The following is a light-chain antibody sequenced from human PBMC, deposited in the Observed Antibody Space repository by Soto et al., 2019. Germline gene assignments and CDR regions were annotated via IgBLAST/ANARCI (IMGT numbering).Light chain of an antibody. CDR1: QSVSSSY. V-gene: IGKV3-20*01. CDR2: GAS. Sequence: EIVLTQSPGTLSLSPGERATLSCRASQSVSSSYLAWYQQKPGQAPRLLIYGASSIYTGIPDRFSGCGSGTDFNLTISRLEPEDFAVYYCQQYCNSPLSFGGGTKVEIK. J-gene: IGKJ4*01. CDR3: QQYCNSPLS.